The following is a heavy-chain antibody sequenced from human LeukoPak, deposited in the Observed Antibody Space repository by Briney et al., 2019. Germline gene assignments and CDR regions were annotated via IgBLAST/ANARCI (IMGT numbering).Heavy chain of an antibody. J-gene: IGHJ4*02. D-gene: IGHD3-22*01. V-gene: IGHV1-69*13. CDR1: GCTFSSYA. CDR2: IIPIFGTA. Sequence: SLKVSCKASGCTFSSYAISWVRQAPGQGLEWMEGIIPIFGTANYAQKCQGRVTITADESTSTAYMELSSLRSEDTAVYYCARLPLESETYYYDSSGSLDFDYWGQGTLVTVSS. CDR3: ARLPLESETYYYDSSGSLDFDY.